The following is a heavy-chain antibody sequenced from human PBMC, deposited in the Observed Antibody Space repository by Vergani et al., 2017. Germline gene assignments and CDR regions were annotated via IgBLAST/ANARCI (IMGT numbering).Heavy chain of an antibody. Sequence: QVQLVQSGSELKKPGASVKVSCKASGSTFTSYAMNWVRQPPGQGLEWMGWTNTNTGNPTYAQGFTGRFVFSLDTSVSTAYLQISSLKAEDTAVYYCARDNFGYKTYYYGMDVWGQATTVTVSS. J-gene: IGHJ6*02. CDR1: GSTFTSYA. D-gene: IGHD2-2*02. V-gene: IGHV7-4-1*02. CDR3: ARDNFGYKTYYYGMDV. CDR2: TNTNTGNP.